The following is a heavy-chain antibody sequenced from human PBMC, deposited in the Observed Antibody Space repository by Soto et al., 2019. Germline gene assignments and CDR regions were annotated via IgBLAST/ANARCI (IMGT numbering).Heavy chain of an antibody. J-gene: IGHJ6*02. D-gene: IGHD6-19*01. CDR3: ARGNIAVAAYYYYGMDV. V-gene: IGHV3-33*01. Sequence: GESLRLSCAASGFTFSSYGMHWVRQAPGKWLEWVAVIWYDGSNKYYADSVKGRFTISRDNSKNTLYLQMNSLRAEDTAVYYCARGNIAVAAYYYYGMDVWGQRTTVTVSS. CDR2: IWYDGSNK. CDR1: GFTFSSYG.